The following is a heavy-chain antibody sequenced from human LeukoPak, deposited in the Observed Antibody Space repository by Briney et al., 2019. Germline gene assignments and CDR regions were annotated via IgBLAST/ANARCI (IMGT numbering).Heavy chain of an antibody. CDR3: ARDSEGQWLVLGVMDY. CDR1: GFTFSSYA. CDR2: ISYDGSNK. D-gene: IGHD6-19*01. V-gene: IGHV3-30-3*01. Sequence: QTGGSLRLSCAASGFTFSSYAMHWVRQAPGKGLEWVAVISYDGSNKYYADSVKGRFTISRDNSKNTLYLRMNSLRAEDTAVYYCARDSEGQWLVLGVMDYWGQGTLVTVSS. J-gene: IGHJ4*02.